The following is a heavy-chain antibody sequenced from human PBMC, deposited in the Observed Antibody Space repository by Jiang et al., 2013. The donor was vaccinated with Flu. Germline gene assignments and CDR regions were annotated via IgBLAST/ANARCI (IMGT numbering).Heavy chain of an antibody. D-gene: IGHD3-10*01. CDR3: AHRLLYYGSGNYRSGWFDP. Sequence: KPTQTLTLTCSFSGFSLSTSGVGVGWIRQPPGKALEWVALIYWDDYKRYSPSLKNRLTITKDTSKNQVVLTMTNMDPVDTGTYYCAHRLLYYGSGNYRSGWFDPWGQGTLVTVSS. CDR2: IYWDDYK. V-gene: IGHV2-5*02. J-gene: IGHJ5*02. CDR1: GFSLSTSGVG.